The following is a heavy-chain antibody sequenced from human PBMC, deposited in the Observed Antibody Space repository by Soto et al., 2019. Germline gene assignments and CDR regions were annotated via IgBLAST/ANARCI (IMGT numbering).Heavy chain of an antibody. V-gene: IGHV1-2*04. CDR1: GYTFIGYY. D-gene: IGHD3-10*01. Sequence: QVQLVQSGAEVKKTGASVKVSCKASGYTFIGYYIHWVRQAPGQGLEWMGWINPNSGGTNYAQRFKVWVTMTRDRSIRTAYMERSGLKSDDTAVYYCARVGGGLASLGYYGMDVW. CDR2: INPNSGGT. J-gene: IGHJ6*01. CDR3: ARVGGGLASLGYYGMDV.